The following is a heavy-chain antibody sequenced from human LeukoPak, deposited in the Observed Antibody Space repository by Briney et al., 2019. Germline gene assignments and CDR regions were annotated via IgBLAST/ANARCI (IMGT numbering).Heavy chain of an antibody. D-gene: IGHD4-17*01. CDR1: GLTLSNHW. CDR2: INSDGSTT. J-gene: IGHJ4*02. Sequence: AESLTLSCAASGLTLSNHWRHWVRQAPGKGLVWISRINSDGSTTSYADSVKGRFTISRDNANNTQHLQMISLRAEDTAVYYCVRDLGFNGDHAFGYWGQGTLVTVSS. V-gene: IGHV3-74*01. CDR3: VRDLGFNGDHAFGY.